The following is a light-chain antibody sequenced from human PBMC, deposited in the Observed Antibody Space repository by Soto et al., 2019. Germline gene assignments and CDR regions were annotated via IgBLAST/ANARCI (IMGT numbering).Light chain of an antibody. CDR3: QQSYRTPT. CDR1: QSISTF. J-gene: IGKJ4*01. Sequence: DIQMTQSPSSLSASVGDRVTITCRASQSISTFLNWYQKKIGKAPKLLIYDASSLHRGVPSRFRGSGSGTDFTLTISSLQPEDFATYYCQQSYRTPTFGGGTKVQIK. V-gene: IGKV1-39*01. CDR2: DAS.